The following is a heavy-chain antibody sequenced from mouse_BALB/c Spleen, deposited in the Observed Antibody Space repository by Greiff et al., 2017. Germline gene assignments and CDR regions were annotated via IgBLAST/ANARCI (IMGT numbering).Heavy chain of an antibody. D-gene: IGHD2-14*01. CDR2: INPGSGGT. V-gene: IGHV1-54*01. CDR3: VRSYYRYDYFDY. J-gene: IGHJ2*01. CDR1: GYAFTNYL. Sequence: VQLQESGAELVRPGTSVKVSCKASGYAFTNYLIEWVKQRPGQGLEWIGVINPGSGGTNYNEKFKGKATLTADKSSSTAYMQLSSLTSDDSAVYFCVRSYYRYDYFDYWGQGTTLTVSS.